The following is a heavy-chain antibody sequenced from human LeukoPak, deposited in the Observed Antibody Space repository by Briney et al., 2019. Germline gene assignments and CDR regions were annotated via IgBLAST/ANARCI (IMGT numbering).Heavy chain of an antibody. D-gene: IGHD6-6*01. J-gene: IGHJ4*02. V-gene: IGHV1-2*02. CDR3: ARGGRDIAARREPGVLF. CDR1: GYTFTSYY. Sequence: GASVTVSCKASGYTFTSYYMHWVRQAPGQGLEWMGWINPNSGGTNYAQKFQGRVTMTRDTSISTAYMELSRLRSDDTAVYYCARGGRDIAARREPGVLFWGQGTLVTVSS. CDR2: INPNSGGT.